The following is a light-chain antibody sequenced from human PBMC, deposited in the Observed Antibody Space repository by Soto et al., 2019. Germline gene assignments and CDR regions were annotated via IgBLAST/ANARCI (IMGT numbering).Light chain of an antibody. CDR2: KAS. J-gene: IGKJ2*01. CDR3: QHYNFWPYT. Sequence: DIHMTQSHSTLSASVGDRVTITCRASQSISSWLAWYQQKPGKAPKLLIYKASSLESGVPSRFSGSGSGTDFTLTISSLQSEDFAVYYCQHYNFWPYTFGQGTMVDI. CDR1: QSISSW. V-gene: IGKV1-5*03.